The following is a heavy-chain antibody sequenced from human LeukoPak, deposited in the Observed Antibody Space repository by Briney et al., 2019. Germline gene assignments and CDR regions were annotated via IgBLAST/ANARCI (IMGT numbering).Heavy chain of an antibody. J-gene: IGHJ4*02. Sequence: PGGSLRLSCAASRFTFSSYGMHWVRQAPGKGLEWVAVIWFDGSNKFYADSVKGRFTISRDNSKNTLYLQMNSLRAEDTAVYYCARGLGRPGPYYPDYWGQGTLVTVSS. CDR2: IWFDGSNK. CDR3: ARGLGRPGPYYPDY. D-gene: IGHD1-26*01. CDR1: RFTFSSYG. V-gene: IGHV3-33*01.